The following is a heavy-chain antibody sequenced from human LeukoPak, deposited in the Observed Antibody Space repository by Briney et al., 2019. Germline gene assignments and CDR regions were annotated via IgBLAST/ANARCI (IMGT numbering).Heavy chain of an antibody. CDR3: AVGKDIVVVPAASMLVSYYGMDV. CDR2: IIPIFGTA. CDR1: GGTFSSYA. V-gene: IGHV1-69*13. Sequence: SVKISCKASGGTFSSYAISWVRQAPGQGLEWMGGIIPIFGTANYAQKFQGRVTITADGSTSTAYMELSSLRSEDTAVYYCAVGKDIVVVPAASMLVSYYGMDVWGKGTTVTVSS. J-gene: IGHJ6*04. D-gene: IGHD2-2*01.